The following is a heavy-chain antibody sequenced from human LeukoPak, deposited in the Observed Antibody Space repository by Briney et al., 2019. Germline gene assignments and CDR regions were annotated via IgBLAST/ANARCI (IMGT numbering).Heavy chain of an antibody. CDR2: ISAYNGNT. Sequence: GASVKVSCKASGYTFTSYGISWVRQAPGQGLEWMGWISAYNGNTNYAQKLQGRVTMTTDTSTSTAYMELRSLRSDDTAVYYSAREGGHIVATIPFDYWGQGTLVTVSS. D-gene: IGHD5-12*01. CDR1: GYTFTSYG. J-gene: IGHJ4*02. V-gene: IGHV1-18*01. CDR3: AREGGHIVATIPFDY.